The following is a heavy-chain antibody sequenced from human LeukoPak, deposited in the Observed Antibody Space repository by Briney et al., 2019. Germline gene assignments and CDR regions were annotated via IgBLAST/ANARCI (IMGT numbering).Heavy chain of an antibody. V-gene: IGHV3-30-3*01. J-gene: IGHJ6*02. D-gene: IGHD6-6*01. Sequence: GGSLRLSCAASGFTFSSYAMHWVRQAPGKGLEWVAVISYDGSNKYYADSVKGRFTISRDNSKNTLYLRMNSLRAEETAVYYCTSKKQLHYYYYYGMDVWGQGTTVTVSS. CDR2: ISYDGSNK. CDR1: GFTFSSYA. CDR3: TSKKQLHYYYYYGMDV.